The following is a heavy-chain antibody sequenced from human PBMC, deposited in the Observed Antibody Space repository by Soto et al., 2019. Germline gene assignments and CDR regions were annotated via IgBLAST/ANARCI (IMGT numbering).Heavy chain of an antibody. Sequence: SETLSLTCTVSGGSIRSYYWSWIRQPPGKGLEWIGYIYYSGSTNYNPPLKSRVTISVDTSKNQFSLKLSSVTAADTAVYYCARVTMVRGVITRYYYYGMDVWGQGTTVTVSS. D-gene: IGHD3-10*01. CDR3: ARVTMVRGVITRYYYYGMDV. CDR2: IYYSGST. CDR1: GGSIRSYY. J-gene: IGHJ6*02. V-gene: IGHV4-59*01.